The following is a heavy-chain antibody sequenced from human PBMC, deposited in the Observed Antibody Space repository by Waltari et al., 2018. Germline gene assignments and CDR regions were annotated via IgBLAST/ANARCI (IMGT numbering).Heavy chain of an antibody. CDR1: GGSISSSSYY. J-gene: IGHJ4*02. CDR2: IYYSGST. V-gene: IGHV4-39*07. D-gene: IGHD5-12*01. CDR3: ARDPIVATPLYFDY. Sequence: QLQLQESGPGLVKPSETLSLTCTVSGGSISSSSYYWGLIRQPPGKGLEWIGSIYYSGSTYYNPSLKIRVTISVDTSKNQFSLKLSSVTAADTAVYYCARDPIVATPLYFDYWGQGTLVTVSS.